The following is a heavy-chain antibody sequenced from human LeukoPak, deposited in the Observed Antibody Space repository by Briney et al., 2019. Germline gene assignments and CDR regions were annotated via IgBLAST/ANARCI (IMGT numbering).Heavy chain of an antibody. CDR2: IYYSGST. V-gene: IGHV4-39*02. J-gene: IGHJ6*02. CDR3: ARDSSGWYDYYYGMDV. CDR1: GVSISSSSYY. Sequence: SETLSLTCTVSGVSISSSSYYWGWIRQPPGKGLEWIGSIYYSGSTYYNTSLKSRVTISVDTSKNQFSLKLSSVTAADTAVYYCARDSSGWYDYYYGMDVWGQGTTVTVSS. D-gene: IGHD6-19*01.